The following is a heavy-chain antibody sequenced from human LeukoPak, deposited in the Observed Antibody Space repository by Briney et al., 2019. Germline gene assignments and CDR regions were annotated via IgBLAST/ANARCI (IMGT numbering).Heavy chain of an antibody. CDR2: IYPGDSDT. D-gene: IGHD4-11*01. V-gene: IGHV5-51*01. CDR1: GYSFTSYW. CDR3: ARQWFDSNYYFDY. J-gene: IGHJ4*02. Sequence: GESLKISRKGSGYSFTSYWIGWVRQMPGKGLEWMGIIYPGDSDTRYSPSFQGQVTISADKSISTAYLQWSSLKASDTAMYYCARQWFDSNYYFDYWGQGTLVTVSS.